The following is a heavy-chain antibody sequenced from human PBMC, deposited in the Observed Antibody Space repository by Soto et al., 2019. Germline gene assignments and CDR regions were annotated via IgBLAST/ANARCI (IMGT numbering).Heavy chain of an antibody. J-gene: IGHJ4*02. CDR1: GYSFTHYL. Sequence: GASVKVSCKTSGYSFTHYLLHWVRQAPGQSFEWMGYINPANGDTKYSQTLQGRVTITSDTSATTGYMELSSLRSEDTAIYFCVTQSFDYSQRYFDYWGQGTLVTVSS. CDR2: INPANGDT. D-gene: IGHD4-4*01. V-gene: IGHV1-3*01. CDR3: VTQSFDYSQRYFDY.